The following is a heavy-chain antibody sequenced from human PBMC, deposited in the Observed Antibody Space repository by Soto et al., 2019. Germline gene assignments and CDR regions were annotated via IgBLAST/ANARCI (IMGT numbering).Heavy chain of an antibody. V-gene: IGHV5-10-1*01. CDR2: IDPSDSYT. CDR3: ARHPPILFDSLFRVRGNDYYYYYVMDV. CDR1: AYSFTSYW. J-gene: IGHJ6*02. D-gene: IGHD2-21*01. Sequence: PGESLKISCKGSAYSFTSYWISWVRQMPGKGLEWMGRIDPSDSYTNYSPSFQGHVTISADKSISTAYLQWSSLKASDTAMYYCARHPPILFDSLFRVRGNDYYYYYVMDVWGQGTTVTVSS.